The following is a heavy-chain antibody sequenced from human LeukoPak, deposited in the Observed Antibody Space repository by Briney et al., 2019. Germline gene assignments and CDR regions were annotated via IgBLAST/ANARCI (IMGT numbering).Heavy chain of an antibody. CDR3: AKDPVHWYSSSSEYFQH. D-gene: IGHD6-6*01. J-gene: IGHJ1*01. CDR2: IWYDGSNK. V-gene: IGHV3-33*06. CDR1: GFTFSSYG. Sequence: GGSLRLSCAASGFTFSSYGMHWVRQAPGKGLEWVAVIWYDGSNKYYADSVKGRFTISRDNSKNTLYLQMNCLRAEDTAVYYCAKDPVHWYSSSSEYFQHWGQGTLVTVSS.